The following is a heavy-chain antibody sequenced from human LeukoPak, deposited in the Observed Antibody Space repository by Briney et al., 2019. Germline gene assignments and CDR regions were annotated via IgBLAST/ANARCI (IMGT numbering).Heavy chain of an antibody. J-gene: IGHJ6*02. CDR3: ARGWPAAGRDYYYYGMDV. Sequence: SVKVSCKASGCTFSSYAISWVRQAPGQGLEWMGGIIPIFGTANYAQKFQGRVTITADESTSTAYMELSSLRSEDTAVYYCARGWPAAGRDYYYYGMDVWGQGTTVTVSS. V-gene: IGHV1-69*13. D-gene: IGHD6-13*01. CDR2: IIPIFGTA. CDR1: GCTFSSYA.